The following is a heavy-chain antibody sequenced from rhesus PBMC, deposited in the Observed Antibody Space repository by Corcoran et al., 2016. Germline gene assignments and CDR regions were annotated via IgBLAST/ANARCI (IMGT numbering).Heavy chain of an antibody. V-gene: IGHV3-201*01. Sequence: EVQLVESGGGVVQPGGSLRLSCAASGFTFDDYAMHWFRQAPGKVLEWVSGISWSGVSTYYADSVKGQFAISREIAKNSLYLQMGSLRAEDTALYYCARDLEGLADYWGQGVLFTVSS. J-gene: IGHJ4*01. CDR1: GFTFDDYA. CDR2: ISWSGVST. CDR3: ARDLEGLADY.